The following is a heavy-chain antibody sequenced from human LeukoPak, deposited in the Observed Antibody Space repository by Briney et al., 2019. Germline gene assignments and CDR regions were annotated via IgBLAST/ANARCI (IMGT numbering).Heavy chain of an antibody. V-gene: IGHV3-7*01. CDR2: IKHDGSTQ. D-gene: IGHD6-19*01. J-gene: IGHJ4*02. Sequence: PGGSLRLSCAASGFTFSRYWMNWVRQAPGKGLEWVANIKHDGSTQDYVDSVKGRFTISRDNAGNSLYLQMNSLRAEDTAVYYCARDQARRDSGCLDYWGQGTLVTVSS. CDR1: GFTFSRYW. CDR3: ARDQARRDSGCLDY.